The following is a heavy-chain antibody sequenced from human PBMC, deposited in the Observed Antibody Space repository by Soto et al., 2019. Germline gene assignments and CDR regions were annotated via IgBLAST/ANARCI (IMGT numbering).Heavy chain of an antibody. CDR1: GGTFSSSG. V-gene: IGHV1-69*13. CDR3: AREASGYDF. CDR2: IIPVFGRP. Sequence: GPSVKVSCTASGGTFSSSGISWVRQAPGQGLEWMGGIIPVFGRPNYAQRFRGRLTITADESTNTSYMELIDLTSEDTAVYYCAREASGYDFWGQGTQVTVSS. J-gene: IGHJ1*01. D-gene: IGHD5-12*01.